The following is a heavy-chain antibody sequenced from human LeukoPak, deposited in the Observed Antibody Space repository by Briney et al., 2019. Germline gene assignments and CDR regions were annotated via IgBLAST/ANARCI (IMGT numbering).Heavy chain of an antibody. J-gene: IGHJ3*01. CDR1: GYTFTGYY. D-gene: IGHD6-6*01. CDR3: ARSSYSSSSSV. Sequence: ASVKVSCKASGYTFTGYYMHWVRQAPGQGLEWMGRINPNSGGTNYAQKFQGRVTMSRDTSISTAYMELSRLRSDDTAVYYCARSSYSSSSSVWGQGTMVAVSS. V-gene: IGHV1-2*06. CDR2: INPNSGGT.